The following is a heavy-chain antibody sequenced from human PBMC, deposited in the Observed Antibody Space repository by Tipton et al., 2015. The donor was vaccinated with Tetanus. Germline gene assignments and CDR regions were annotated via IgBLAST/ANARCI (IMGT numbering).Heavy chain of an antibody. CDR1: GGSISSGGYY. CDR3: ARTWTYYDILTGPPLAFDI. Sequence: TLSLTCTVSGGSISSGGYYWSWIRQHPGKGLEWIGYIYYSGSTYYNPSLKSRVTISVDTSKNQFSLKLSSVTAADTAVYYCARTWTYYDILTGPPLAFDIWGQGTMVTVSS. V-gene: IGHV4-31*03. CDR2: IYYSGST. D-gene: IGHD3-9*01. J-gene: IGHJ3*02.